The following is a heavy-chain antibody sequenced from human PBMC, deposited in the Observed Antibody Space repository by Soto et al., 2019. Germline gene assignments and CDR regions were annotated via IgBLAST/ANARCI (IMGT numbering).Heavy chain of an antibody. CDR3: ARGVAGGSYYSFDY. Sequence: ASVKVSCKASGGTFSSYAISWVRQAPGQGLEWMGGIIPIFGTANYAQKFQGRVTITADESTSTAYMELSSLRSEDTAMYYCARGVAGGSYYSFDYWGQGTLVTVSS. CDR1: GGTFSSYA. D-gene: IGHD1-26*01. J-gene: IGHJ4*02. V-gene: IGHV1-69*13. CDR2: IIPIFGTA.